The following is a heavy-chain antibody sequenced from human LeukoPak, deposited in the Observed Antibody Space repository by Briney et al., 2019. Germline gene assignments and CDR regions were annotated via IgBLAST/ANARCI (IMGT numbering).Heavy chain of an antibody. V-gene: IGHV1-69*05. J-gene: IGHJ6*03. CDR1: GGTFGSYA. Sequence: SVKVSCKASGGTFGSYAISWVRQAPGQGLEWMGGIIPIFGTANYAQKFQGRVTITTDESTSTAYMELSSLRSEDTAVYYCASGSVSYYYYYMDVWGKGTTVTVSS. CDR3: ASGSVSYYYYYMDV. CDR2: IIPIFGTA. D-gene: IGHD3-10*01.